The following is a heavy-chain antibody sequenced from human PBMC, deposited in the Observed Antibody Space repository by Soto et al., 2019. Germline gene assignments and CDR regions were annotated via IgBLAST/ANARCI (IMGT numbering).Heavy chain of an antibody. CDR1: GGSVSSGSYY. D-gene: IGHD4-17*01. J-gene: IGHJ4*02. Sequence: SVTLSLTCTVSGGSVSSGSYYWSWIRQPPGKGLEWIGYIYYSGSTNYNTSLKSRVTISVDTSKDQFSLKLSSVTAADTAMYYCARGDYYSFDYWGQGTLVTVSS. CDR2: IYYSGST. V-gene: IGHV4-61*01. CDR3: ARGDYYSFDY.